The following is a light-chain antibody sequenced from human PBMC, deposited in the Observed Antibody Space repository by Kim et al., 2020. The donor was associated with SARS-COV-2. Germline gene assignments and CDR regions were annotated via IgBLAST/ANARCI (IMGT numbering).Light chain of an antibody. V-gene: IGKV2-28*01. CDR1: QSLLHSNGYNY. J-gene: IGKJ4*01. CDR2: LVS. CDR3: MQGLQTPLT. Sequence: DIVMTQSPLSLPVTPGEPASISCRSSQSLLHSNGYNYLGWYLQKPGQSPQLLIYLVSIRASGVPDRFSCSGSGTDFTLTISRVEAEDVGVYYWMQGLQTPLTFGGGTKVDIK.